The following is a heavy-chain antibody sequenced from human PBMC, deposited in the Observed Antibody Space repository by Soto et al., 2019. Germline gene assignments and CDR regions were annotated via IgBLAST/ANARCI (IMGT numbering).Heavy chain of an antibody. D-gene: IGHD6-13*01. Sequence: QVQLVQSGAEVKKPGASVKVSCKASGYTFTSYAMHWVRQAPGQRLEWMGWINAGNGNTKYSQKFQGRVTITRDTSASTAYMELSSLRSEDTAVYYCARVYRSSWPLGYYFDYWGQGTLVTVSS. J-gene: IGHJ4*02. CDR2: INAGNGNT. CDR3: ARVYRSSWPLGYYFDY. CDR1: GYTFTSYA. V-gene: IGHV1-3*01.